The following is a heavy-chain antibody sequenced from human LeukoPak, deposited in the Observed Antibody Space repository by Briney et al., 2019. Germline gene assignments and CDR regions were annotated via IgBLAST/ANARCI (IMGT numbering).Heavy chain of an antibody. CDR2: IYYSGST. CDR3: ARTIRFPNAFDI. D-gene: IGHD3-3*01. Sequence: SETLSLTCTVSGGSISSYYWSWIRQPPGKGLEWIGYIYYSGSTNYSPSLKSRVTISVDTSKNQFSLKLSSVTAADTAVYYCARTIRFPNAFDIWGQGTMVTVSS. CDR1: GGSISSYY. V-gene: IGHV4-59*12. J-gene: IGHJ3*02.